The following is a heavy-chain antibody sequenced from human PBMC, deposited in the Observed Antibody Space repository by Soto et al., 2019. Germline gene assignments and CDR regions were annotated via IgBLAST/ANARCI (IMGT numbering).Heavy chain of an antibody. D-gene: IGHD2-21*02. J-gene: IGHJ4*02. V-gene: IGHV4-30-4*01. Sequence: QVQLQESGPGLVKPSQTLSLTCTVSGGSISSGDYYWSWIRQPPGKGLEWIGYIYYSGSTYYNPSLRGRVTISVDTSKNQFSLKLSSVTAADTAVYYCARATAMLFVVVTASGEPFDYWGQGTLVTVSS. CDR1: GGSISSGDYY. CDR2: IYYSGST. CDR3: ARATAMLFVVVTASGEPFDY.